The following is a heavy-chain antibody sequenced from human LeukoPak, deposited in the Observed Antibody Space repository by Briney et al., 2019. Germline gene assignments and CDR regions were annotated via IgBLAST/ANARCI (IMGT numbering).Heavy chain of an antibody. CDR2: IYYSGST. Sequence: SETLSLTCTVSGGSISSYYWSWIRQPPGKGLEWIGYIYYSGSTNYNPSLKSRVTISVDTSKNQFSLKLSSVTAADTAVYYCARTLSRWDPFDYWGQGTLVTVSS. CDR3: ARTLSRWDPFDY. V-gene: IGHV4-59*01. CDR1: GGSISSYY. D-gene: IGHD1-26*01. J-gene: IGHJ4*02.